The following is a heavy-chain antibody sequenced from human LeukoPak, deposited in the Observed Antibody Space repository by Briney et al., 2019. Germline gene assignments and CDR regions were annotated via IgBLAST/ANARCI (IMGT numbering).Heavy chain of an antibody. CDR2: ISSSSSTI. J-gene: IGHJ4*02. Sequence: GGSLRLSCAASGFTFSSYSMNWVRQAPGKGLEWVSYISSSSSTIYYADSVKGRFTISRDNAKNSLYLQMNSLRAEDTAVYYCAREEANWGPSSTTDFDYWGQGTLVTVSS. D-gene: IGHD7-27*01. CDR3: AREEANWGPSSTTDFDY. V-gene: IGHV3-48*04. CDR1: GFTFSSYS.